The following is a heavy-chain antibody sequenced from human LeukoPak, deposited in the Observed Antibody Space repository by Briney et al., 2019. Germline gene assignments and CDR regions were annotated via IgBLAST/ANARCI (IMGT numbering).Heavy chain of an antibody. V-gene: IGHV3-11*04. CDR2: ISSSGSTI. Sequence: GGSLRLSCAASGFTFSDYYMSWIRQAPGKGLEWVSYISSSGSTIHYADSVKGRFTISRDNAKNSLYLQMNSLRGDDTAVYYCAKDRGDGYNWENYSGFDYWGQGTLVTVSS. D-gene: IGHD5-24*01. J-gene: IGHJ4*02. CDR1: GFTFSDYY. CDR3: AKDRGDGYNWENYSGFDY.